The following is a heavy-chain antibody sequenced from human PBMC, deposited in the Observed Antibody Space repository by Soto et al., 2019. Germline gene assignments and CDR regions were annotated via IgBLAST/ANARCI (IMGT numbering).Heavy chain of an antibody. V-gene: IGHV4-59*01. CDR3: ARDYYGSGSYYSNWFDP. D-gene: IGHD3-10*01. CDR1: GGSINSYY. J-gene: IGHJ5*02. CDR2: IYYTGST. Sequence: SETLSLTCTVSGGSINSYYWSWIRQPPGKGLEWIGYIYYTGSTNYNPSLKSRVTISVDTSKNQFSLKLSSVTAADTAVYYCARDYYGSGSYYSNWFDPWGQGTLVTVSS.